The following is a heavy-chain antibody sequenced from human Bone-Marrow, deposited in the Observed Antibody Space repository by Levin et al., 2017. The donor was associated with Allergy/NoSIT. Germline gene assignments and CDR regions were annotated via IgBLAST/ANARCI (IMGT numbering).Heavy chain of an antibody. CDR1: GYSFTSYW. J-gene: IGHJ5*02. Sequence: ASVKVSCKGSGYSFTSYWIGWVRQMPGKGLEWMGIIYPGDSDTRYSPSFQGQVTISADKSISTAYLQWSSLKASDTAMYYCARNPLLAAEGWFDPWGQGTLVTVSS. V-gene: IGHV5-51*01. D-gene: IGHD6-13*01. CDR2: IYPGDSDT. CDR3: ARNPLLAAEGWFDP.